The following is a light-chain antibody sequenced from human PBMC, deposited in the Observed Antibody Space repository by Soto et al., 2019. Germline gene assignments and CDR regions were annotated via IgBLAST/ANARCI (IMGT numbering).Light chain of an antibody. Sequence: QSVLTQPPSASGTPGQRVTISCSGGNSNIGNRPVHWFQQLPGTAPKLLIYKDLQRPSGVPDRFSGSKSGTSASLAISGLRSDDEADYYCLTWDDSLRGWVFGDGTKLTVL. V-gene: IGLV1-47*01. J-gene: IGLJ3*02. CDR1: NSNIGNRP. CDR2: KDL. CDR3: LTWDDSLRGWV.